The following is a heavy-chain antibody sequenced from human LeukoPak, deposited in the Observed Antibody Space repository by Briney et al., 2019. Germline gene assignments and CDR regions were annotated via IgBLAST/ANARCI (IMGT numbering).Heavy chain of an antibody. CDR3: ARGLLGIFALYDAFDI. J-gene: IGHJ3*02. V-gene: IGHV1-2*02. CDR2: INPNSGGT. D-gene: IGHD2-15*01. CDR1: GFTFSNSA. Sequence: GTSVKVSCKASGFTFSNSAMQWVRQAPGQGLEWMGWINPNSGGTNYAQKFQGRVTMTRDTSISTAYMELSRLRSDDTAVYYCARGLLGIFALYDAFDIWGQGTMVTVSS.